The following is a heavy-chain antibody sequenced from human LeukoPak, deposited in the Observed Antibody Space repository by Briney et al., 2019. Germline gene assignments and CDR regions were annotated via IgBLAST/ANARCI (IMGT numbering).Heavy chain of an antibody. D-gene: IGHD6-13*01. CDR2: IYYSGSS. V-gene: IGHV4-61*01. Sequence: ASQTLSLTCTVSGGSISSSSYYWSWIRQPPGKGLEWIGYIYYSGSSNYNPSLKSRVTMLVDTSKNQFSLKLNSVTAADTAVYYCARHGTIAAAGYFDYWGQGSLVTVSS. CDR3: ARHGTIAAAGYFDY. CDR1: GGSISSSSYY. J-gene: IGHJ4*02.